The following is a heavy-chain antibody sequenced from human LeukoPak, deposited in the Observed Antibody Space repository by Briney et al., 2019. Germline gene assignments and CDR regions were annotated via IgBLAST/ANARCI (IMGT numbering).Heavy chain of an antibody. CDR2: IIPIFGTA. D-gene: IGHD3-22*01. V-gene: IGHV1-69*05. J-gene: IGHJ5*02. Sequence: SVKVSCKASGGTFSSYAISWVRQAPGQGLEWMGGIIPIFGTANYAQKFQGRVTITTDESTSTAYMELSSLRSEDTAVYYCARDYIGGYAPFNPWGQGTLVTVSS. CDR3: ARDYIGGYAPFNP. CDR1: GGTFSSYA.